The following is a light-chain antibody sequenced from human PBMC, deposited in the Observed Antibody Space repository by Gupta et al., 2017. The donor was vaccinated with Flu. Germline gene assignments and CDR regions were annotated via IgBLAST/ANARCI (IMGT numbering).Light chain of an antibody. CDR3: AAPDDNRDGWV. V-gene: IGLV1-47*02. CDR1: SSNIGSNY. J-gene: IGLJ3*02. Sequence: QAVLTQPPSASGTPGQRITISCSGSSSNIGSNYLYWYQHLPGTAPILLIYYNDKRPSGIPDRFSGSKSGTSASLATSGLRSEDEADYYCAAPDDNRDGWVFGGGTKLTVL. CDR2: YND.